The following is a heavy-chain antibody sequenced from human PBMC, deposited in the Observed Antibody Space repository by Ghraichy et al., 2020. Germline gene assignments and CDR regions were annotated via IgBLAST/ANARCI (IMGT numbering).Heavy chain of an antibody. Sequence: GGSLRLSCAASGFTFSSYWMHWVRQAPGKGLVWVSRINSDGSSTSYADSVKGRFTISRDNAKNTLYLQMNSLRAEDTAVYYCARDASRYYDSSGYGPNRMDVWGQGTTVTVSS. V-gene: IGHV3-74*01. CDR3: ARDASRYYDSSGYGPNRMDV. CDR2: INSDGSST. D-gene: IGHD3-22*01. CDR1: GFTFSSYW. J-gene: IGHJ6*02.